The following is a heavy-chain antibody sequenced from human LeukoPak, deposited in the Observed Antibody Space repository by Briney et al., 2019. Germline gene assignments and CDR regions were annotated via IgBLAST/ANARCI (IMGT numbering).Heavy chain of an antibody. CDR3: AKEGLQAGIAAAGTGEGDFFDY. CDR2: INGDGAST. Sequence: GGSLRLSCAASGFTFSSYWMHWVRQAPGKELVWVSRINGDGASTTYADSVKGRFTISRDNAKNALYLQMNGLRAEDTAVYYCAKEGLQAGIAAAGTGEGDFFDYWGQGTLVTVSS. CDR1: GFTFSSYW. D-gene: IGHD6-13*01. V-gene: IGHV3-74*01. J-gene: IGHJ4*02.